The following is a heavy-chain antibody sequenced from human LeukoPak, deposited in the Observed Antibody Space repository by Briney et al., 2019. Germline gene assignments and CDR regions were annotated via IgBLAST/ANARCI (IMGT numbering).Heavy chain of an antibody. CDR1: RFTFSSYG. Sequence: PGGSLRLSCAASRFTFSSYGMHWVRQAPGKGLEWVAVISYDGSNKYYADSVKGRFTISRDNSKNTLYLQMNSLRAEDTAVYYCAKGGYSYGCFDYWGQGTLVTVSS. J-gene: IGHJ4*02. CDR3: AKGGYSYGCFDY. CDR2: ISYDGSNK. D-gene: IGHD5-18*01. V-gene: IGHV3-30*18.